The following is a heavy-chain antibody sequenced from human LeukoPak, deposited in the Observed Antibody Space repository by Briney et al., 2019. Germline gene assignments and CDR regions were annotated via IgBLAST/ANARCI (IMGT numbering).Heavy chain of an antibody. V-gene: IGHV4-59*01. CDR2: IYSNGST. D-gene: IGHD5-12*01. J-gene: IGHJ4*02. CDR1: GGSISSYY. Sequence: SETLSLTCTVSGGSISSYYWTWIRQPPGKGLECIGYIYSNGSTNYNPSLKSRVTISVDMSKNQFSVKLSSVTAADTAVYYCARGAYSGYDLDYWGQGTLVTVSS. CDR3: ARGAYSGYDLDY.